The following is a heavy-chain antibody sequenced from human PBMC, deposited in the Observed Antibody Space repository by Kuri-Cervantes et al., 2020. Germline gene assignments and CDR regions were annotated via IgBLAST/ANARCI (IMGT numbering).Heavy chain of an antibody. CDR1: GYTFTSSG. CDR2: INSYNGNT. Sequence: ASVKVSCKASGYTFTSSGITWVRQAPGQGLEWMAWINSYNGNTNYAQKVQGRVTMTTDTSTNTVYMELSSLRSEDTAVYYCARPSLPAAIDYFDYWGQGTLVTVSS. D-gene: IGHD2-2*01. CDR3: ARPSLPAAIDYFDY. J-gene: IGHJ4*02. V-gene: IGHV1-18*01.